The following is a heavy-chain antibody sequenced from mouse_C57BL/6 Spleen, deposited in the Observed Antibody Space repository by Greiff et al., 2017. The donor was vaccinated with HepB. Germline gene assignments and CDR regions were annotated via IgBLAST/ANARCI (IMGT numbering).Heavy chain of an antibody. D-gene: IGHD3-2*02. CDR1: GYTFTSYW. J-gene: IGHJ3*01. Sequence: EVQLQQSGTVLARPGASVKMSCETSGYTFTSYWMHWVKQRPGQGLEWIGAIYPGNSDTSYNQKFKGKAKLTAVTSASTAYMELSSLTNEDSAVYYWTRSAAQATWGFAYWGQGTLVTVSA. CDR2: IYPGNSDT. V-gene: IGHV1-5*01. CDR3: TRSAAQATWGFAY.